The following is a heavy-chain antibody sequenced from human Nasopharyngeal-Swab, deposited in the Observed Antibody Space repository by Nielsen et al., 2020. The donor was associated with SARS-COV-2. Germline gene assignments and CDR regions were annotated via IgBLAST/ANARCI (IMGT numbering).Heavy chain of an antibody. J-gene: IGHJ5*02. CDR2: MSAYNGNT. Sequence: ASVKVSCKASGYTFTSYGISWVRQAPGQGLEWMGWMSAYNGNTNYAQKLQGRVTMTTDTSTSTAYMELRSLRSDDTAVYYCARAYYDFWSGYHNWFDPWGQGTLVTVSS. CDR3: ARAYYDFWSGYHNWFDP. CDR1: GYTFTSYG. V-gene: IGHV1-18*01. D-gene: IGHD3-3*01.